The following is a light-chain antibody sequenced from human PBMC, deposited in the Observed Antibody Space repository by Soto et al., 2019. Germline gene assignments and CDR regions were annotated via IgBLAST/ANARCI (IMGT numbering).Light chain of an antibody. CDR3: QQYGFSPIS. V-gene: IGKV3-15*01. CDR1: QSVSID. CDR2: GAS. Sequence: EIVMTQSPATLSVSPGERATLSCRASQSVSIDLAWYQQTPGQAPRLLIYGASTRATGIPVRFSGSGSGPEYTLTITRLEPEDFAVYSCQQYGFSPISFGQGTRLEIK. J-gene: IGKJ5*01.